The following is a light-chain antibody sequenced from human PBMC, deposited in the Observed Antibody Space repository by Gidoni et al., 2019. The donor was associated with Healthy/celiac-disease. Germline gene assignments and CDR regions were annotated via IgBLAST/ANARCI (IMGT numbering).Light chain of an antibody. CDR1: QSVSSSY. CDR3: QQYGSSPYT. CDR2: GAS. J-gene: IGKJ2*01. Sequence: SVFAQSPGTLSLYPGERATLSCRASQSVSSSYLAWYQQKPGQAPRLLIYGASSRATGIPDRFSGSGSGTEFTLTISRLEPEDFAVYYCQQYGSSPYTFGQGTKLEIK. V-gene: IGKV3-20*01.